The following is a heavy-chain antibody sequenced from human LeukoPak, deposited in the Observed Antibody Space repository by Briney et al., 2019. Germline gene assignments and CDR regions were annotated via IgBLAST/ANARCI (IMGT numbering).Heavy chain of an antibody. CDR1: GFTFSNAW. D-gene: IGHD6-6*01. CDR2: IYYSGST. Sequence: GSLRLSCAASGFTFSNAWMSWVRQPPGKGLEWIGSIYYSGSTYYNPSLKSRVTISVDTSKNQFSLKLSSVTAADTAVYYCARDKRDSSSSIEDNWFDPWGRGTLVTVSS. J-gene: IGHJ5*02. CDR3: ARDKRDSSSSIEDNWFDP. V-gene: IGHV4-4*02.